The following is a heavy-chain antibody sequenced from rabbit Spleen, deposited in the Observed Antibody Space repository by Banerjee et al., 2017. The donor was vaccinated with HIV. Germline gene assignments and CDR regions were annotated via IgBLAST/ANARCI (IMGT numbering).Heavy chain of an antibody. CDR1: GFSFSSSYW. V-gene: IGHV1S40*01. Sequence: QSLEESGGDLVKPGASLTLTCTASGFSFSSSYWICWARQAPGQGLELIACIDTSSVNIADATWAKGRFTISKTSSTTVTLQMTSLTAADTATYFCARGEHFSVGFSAFAIYLDLWGPGTLVTVS. J-gene: IGHJ4*01. CDR3: ARGEHFSVGFSAFAIYLDL. CDR2: IDTSSVNI. D-gene: IGHD6-1*01.